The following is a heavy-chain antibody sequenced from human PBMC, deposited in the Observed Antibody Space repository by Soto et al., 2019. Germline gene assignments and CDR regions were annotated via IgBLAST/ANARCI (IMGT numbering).Heavy chain of an antibody. D-gene: IGHD3-16*02. J-gene: IGHJ4*02. CDR3: AISTGGFGGLFVVPSDY. CDR2: VWYDGNGK. Sequence: QVQLVESGGGVVQPGKSLRLSCAASGFSLRNFYMHWVRQAPGKGLEWVAVVWYDGNGKYYADSVSGRFTVSRDDSENTVSLEMNSLRADDTGLYYCAISTGGFGGLFVVPSDYWGQGTLVTVSS. CDR1: GFSLRNFY. V-gene: IGHV3-33*08.